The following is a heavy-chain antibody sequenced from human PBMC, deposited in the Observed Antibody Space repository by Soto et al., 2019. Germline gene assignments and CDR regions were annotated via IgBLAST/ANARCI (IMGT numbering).Heavy chain of an antibody. V-gene: IGHV3-48*04. D-gene: IGHD3-10*01. CDR1: GFTFSSYS. J-gene: IGHJ5*02. CDR3: AKDRSTYYLVPPFDP. CDR2: ISSSSSTI. Sequence: PGGSLRLSCAASGFTFSSYSMNWVRQAPGKGLEWVSYISSSSSTIYYADSVKGRFTISRDNAKNSLYLQMNSLGAEDTAVYYCAKDRSTYYLVPPFDPWGQGTLVTVSS.